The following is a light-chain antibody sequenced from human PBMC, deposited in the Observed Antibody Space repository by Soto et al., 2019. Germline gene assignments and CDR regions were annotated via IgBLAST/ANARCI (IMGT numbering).Light chain of an antibody. CDR1: QSVSSSY. CDR3: QQYSSSRT. Sequence: VLTQSPGTLSLSPGEGATLSCRASQSVSSSYLAWYQLKPGQAPRLLIYGGSSRATGIPVRFSGSGSETDFTLTITRLEPEDFAVYYCQQYSSSRTFGQGTKVDIK. J-gene: IGKJ1*01. CDR2: GGS. V-gene: IGKV3-20*01.